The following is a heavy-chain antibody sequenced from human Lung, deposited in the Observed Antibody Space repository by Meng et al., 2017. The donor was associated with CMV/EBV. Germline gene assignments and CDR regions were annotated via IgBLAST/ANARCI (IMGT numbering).Heavy chain of an antibody. CDR2: IYSNGNT. CDR3: ARAGHFFDYGDF. Sequence: QVQLQESGPGLVKPSETLSVPCTVSGGYIHNYYWGWIRQPPGKGLEWIGQIYSNGNTNYNPSLGSRVTISVDTSKSQFSLHLRSVTTEDTAVYFCARAGHFFDYGDFWGPGILVTVSS. V-gene: IGHV4-59*01. CDR1: GGYIHNYY. J-gene: IGHJ4*02. D-gene: IGHD3-16*01.